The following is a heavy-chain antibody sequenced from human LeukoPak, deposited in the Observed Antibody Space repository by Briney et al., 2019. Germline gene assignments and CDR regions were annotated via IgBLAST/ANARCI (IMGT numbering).Heavy chain of an antibody. Sequence: PGGSLRLSCAASGFTFGSYAMGWVRQAPGKGLEWVSGIVGGGGDTYYADSVKGRFTISRDNSKNTLYLQMNSLRVEDTAVYYCAKETEGIASAGTDYWGQGTLVSVSS. V-gene: IGHV3-23*01. D-gene: IGHD6-13*01. CDR1: GFTFGSYA. J-gene: IGHJ4*02. CDR2: IVGGGGDT. CDR3: AKETEGIASAGTDY.